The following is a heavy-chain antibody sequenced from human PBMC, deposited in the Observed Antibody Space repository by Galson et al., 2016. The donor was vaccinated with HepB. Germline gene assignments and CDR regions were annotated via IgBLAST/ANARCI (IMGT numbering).Heavy chain of an antibody. CDR3: ARKTWFWYIDI. J-gene: IGHJ2*01. D-gene: IGHD3-9*01. CDR1: GGSIRSSTPY. CDR2: SFHSGSA. V-gene: IGHV4-39*01. Sequence: SETLSLTCTVSGGSIRSSTPYWAWVRQSPGRGLEWVGSSFHSGSAYYNPSLKSRVFISVDTSRSQFSLRLDSVTAADTAVYYCARKTWFWYIDIWGRGTLVTVTS.